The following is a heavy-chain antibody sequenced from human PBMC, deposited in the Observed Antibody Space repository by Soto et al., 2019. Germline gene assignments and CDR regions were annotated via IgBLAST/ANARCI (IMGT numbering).Heavy chain of an antibody. V-gene: IGHV3-7*05. J-gene: IGHJ4*02. CDR1: GFGFSGYW. CDR3: ATYCSSASCRSY. Sequence: GGSLRLSCAASGFGFSGYWMSWVRQAPGKGLEWVANINQAGSEKYYVDSVRGRFTISRDNAKNSLYLQLNSLRVEDTAVYYCATYCSSASCRSYWGLGALVTVSS. CDR2: INQAGSEK. D-gene: IGHD2-2*01.